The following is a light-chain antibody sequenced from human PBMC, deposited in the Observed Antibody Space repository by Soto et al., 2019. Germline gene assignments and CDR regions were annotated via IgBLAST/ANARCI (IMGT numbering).Light chain of an antibody. J-gene: IGLJ3*02. CDR1: NSDVGNYNF. CDR3: CTYAGSFHQ. Sequence: QSALTQPRSVSGSPGQAVTISCTGTNSDVGNYNFVSWYQHHPGKAPKLMIYDVTKRPSGVPDRFSGSKSGNTASLTISGPQPEDEADYYCCTYAGSFHQFGGGTKLTVL. CDR2: DVT. V-gene: IGLV2-11*01.